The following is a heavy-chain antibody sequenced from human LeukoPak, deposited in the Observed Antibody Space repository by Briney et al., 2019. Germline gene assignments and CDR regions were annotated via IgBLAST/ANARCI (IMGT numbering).Heavy chain of an antibody. CDR1: GFTFSSCR. D-gene: IGHD1-26*01. CDR3: ARASGSYYGGGFYFDY. J-gene: IGHJ4*02. CDR2: IWYDGSNK. Sequence: GGSLRLSCAASGFTFSSCRMHWVRQAPGKGLEWVALIWYDGSNKYYADSVKGRFTISRDNSKNTLYLQMNSLRAEDTAVYYCARASGSYYGGGFYFDYWGQGTLVTVSS. V-gene: IGHV3-33*08.